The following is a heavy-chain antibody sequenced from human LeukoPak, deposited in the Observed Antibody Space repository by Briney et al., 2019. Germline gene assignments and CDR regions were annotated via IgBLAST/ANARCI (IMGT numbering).Heavy chain of an antibody. CDR2: IYYSGST. V-gene: IGHV4-59*01. CDR3: VRDRDGNNWFDP. CDR1: GGSISSYY. Sequence: PSETLSLTCTVSGGSISSYYWSWIRQPPGKGLEWIGYIYYSGSTNYNPSLKSRVTISVDTSKNQFSLKLTSVTAADTAVYYCVRDRDGNNWFDPWGQGTLVTVSS. J-gene: IGHJ5*02. D-gene: IGHD5-24*01.